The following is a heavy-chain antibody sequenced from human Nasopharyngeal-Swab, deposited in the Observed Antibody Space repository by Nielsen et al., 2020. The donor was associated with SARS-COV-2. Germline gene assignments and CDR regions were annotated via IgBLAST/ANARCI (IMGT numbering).Heavy chain of an antibody. CDR3: ARAPYPRMDV. D-gene: IGHD2-2*01. V-gene: IGHV3-11*04. CDR2: ISASGRST. CDR1: GFTFSDYY. J-gene: IGHJ6*02. Sequence: GESLKISCAASGFTFSDYYMAWIRQAPGKGLEWVSYISASGRSTDSADSVKGRFTISRDNSKNTLYLQMNSLRAEDTAVYYCARAPYPRMDVWGQGTTVTISS.